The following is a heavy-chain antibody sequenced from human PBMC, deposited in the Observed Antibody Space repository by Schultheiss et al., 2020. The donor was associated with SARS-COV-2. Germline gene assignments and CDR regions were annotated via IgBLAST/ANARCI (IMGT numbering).Heavy chain of an antibody. J-gene: IGHJ3*02. CDR2: IWYDGSNK. Sequence: GESLKISCAASGFTFSSYGMHWVRQAPGKGLEWVAVIWYDGSNKYYADSVKGRFTISRDNSKNTLYLQMNSLRAEDTAVYYCATDPTATDAFDIWGQGTMVTVSS. CDR1: GFTFSSYG. D-gene: IGHD5-18*01. CDR3: ATDPTATDAFDI. V-gene: IGHV3-33*01.